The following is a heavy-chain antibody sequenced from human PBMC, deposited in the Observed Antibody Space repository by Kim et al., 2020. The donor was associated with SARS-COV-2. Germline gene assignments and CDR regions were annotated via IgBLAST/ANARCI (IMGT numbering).Heavy chain of an antibody. V-gene: IGHV3-15*01. CDR2: AKV. Sequence: AKVDYAEPVKGRFIISRDDSEDTLYLELKSLKAEDTTIYYCTSRVLTYFDYWGQGNLVTVSS. J-gene: IGHJ4*02. CDR3: TSRVLTYFDY. D-gene: IGHD3-10*01.